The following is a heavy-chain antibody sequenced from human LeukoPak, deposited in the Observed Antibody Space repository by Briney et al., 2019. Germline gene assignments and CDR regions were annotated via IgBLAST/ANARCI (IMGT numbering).Heavy chain of an antibody. J-gene: IGHJ3*02. Sequence: TSETLSLTCAVYGGSFSDYYWNWTRQPPGKGLEWIGEINHSGNTNYSPSLKSRVTLSVDTSKSQFFLKLTSVTAADTAVYYCARRPGTYYAFDIWGQGTVVTVSS. CDR1: GGSFSDYY. V-gene: IGHV4-34*01. D-gene: IGHD1-26*01. CDR3: ARRPGTYYAFDI. CDR2: INHSGNT.